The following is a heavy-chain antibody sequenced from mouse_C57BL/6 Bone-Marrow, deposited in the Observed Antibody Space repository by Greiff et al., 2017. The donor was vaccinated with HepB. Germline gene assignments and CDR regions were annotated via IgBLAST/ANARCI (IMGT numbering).Heavy chain of an antibody. J-gene: IGHJ3*01. Sequence: EVQLVESEGGLVQPGSSMKLSCTASGFTFSDYYMAWVRQVPEKGLEWVANINYDGSSTYYLDSLKSRFIISRDNAKNILYLQMSSLKSEDTATYYCAREGDYDGFAYWGQGTLVTVSA. CDR2: INYDGSST. CDR3: AREGDYDGFAY. D-gene: IGHD2-4*01. V-gene: IGHV5-16*01. CDR1: GFTFSDYY.